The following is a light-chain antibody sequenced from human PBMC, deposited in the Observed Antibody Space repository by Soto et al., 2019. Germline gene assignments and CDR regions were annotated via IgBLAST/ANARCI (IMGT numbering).Light chain of an antibody. V-gene: IGLV1-40*01. CDR1: SSNIGAGYA. Sequence: QSVLTQPPSVSGAPGQRVTISCTGSSSNIGAGYAVHWYQHLPGTGPKLLIYNNAIRPSGVPDRFSGSRSATSASLAITGLQAEDGADYYCQSFDSAMFADVFGTGTKVTVL. CDR2: NNA. J-gene: IGLJ1*01. CDR3: QSFDSAMFADV.